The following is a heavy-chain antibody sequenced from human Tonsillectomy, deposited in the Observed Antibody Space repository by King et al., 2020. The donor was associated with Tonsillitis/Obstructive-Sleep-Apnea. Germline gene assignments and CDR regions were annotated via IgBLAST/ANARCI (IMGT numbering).Heavy chain of an antibody. Sequence: VQLVESGGGLVKPGGSLRLSCAASGFTFRSYSMNWVRQAPGKGLEWVSSISSSSSYIYYADSLKGRFTISRDNAKNSLYLQMNSLRAEDTAAYYCARDVLGSSGCDSWGQGTLVTVSS. D-gene: IGHD6-19*01. CDR1: GFTFRSYS. J-gene: IGHJ5*01. V-gene: IGHV3-21*01. CDR3: ARDVLGSSGCDS. CDR2: ISSSSSYI.